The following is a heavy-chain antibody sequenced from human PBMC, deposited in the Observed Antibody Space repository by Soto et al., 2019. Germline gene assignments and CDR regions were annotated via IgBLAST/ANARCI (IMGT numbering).Heavy chain of an antibody. CDR3: ARESISTVTHHDAFDI. V-gene: IGHV4-31*03. Sequence: SETLSLTCTVSGGSISSGGYYWSWIRQHPGKGLEWIGYIYYSGSTYYNPSLKSRVTISVDTSKNQFSLKLSSVTAADTAVYYCARESISTVTHHDAFDIWGQATIVTVSS. CDR2: IYYSGST. D-gene: IGHD4-17*01. J-gene: IGHJ3*02. CDR1: GGSISSGGYY.